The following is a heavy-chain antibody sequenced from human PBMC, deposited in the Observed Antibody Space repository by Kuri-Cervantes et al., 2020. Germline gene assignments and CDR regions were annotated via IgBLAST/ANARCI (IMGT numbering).Heavy chain of an antibody. CDR3: AKDMPGDYVGAFDI. D-gene: IGHD4-17*01. Sequence: GGSLRLSCAASGFSFSNYAMSWVRQAPGKGLEWVSGISWNSGSIGYADSVKGRFTISRDNAKNSLYLQMNSLRAEDTALYYCAKDMPGDYVGAFDIWGQGTMVTVSS. CDR1: GFSFSNYA. CDR2: ISWNSGSI. J-gene: IGHJ3*02. V-gene: IGHV3-9*01.